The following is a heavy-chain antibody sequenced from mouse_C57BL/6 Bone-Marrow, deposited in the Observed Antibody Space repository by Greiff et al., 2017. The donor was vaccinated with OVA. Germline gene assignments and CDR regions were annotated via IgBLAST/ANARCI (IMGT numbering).Heavy chain of an antibody. J-gene: IGHJ2*01. Sequence: VQLKQSGPELVKPGASVKISCKASGYAFSSYWMNWVKQRPGKGLEWIGRIYPGDGDTNYNGKFKGKATLTADKSSSTAYMQLSSLTSEDSAVYLCARAGPYYYGSSSYYFDYWGQGTTLTVSS. CDR3: ARAGPYYYGSSSYYFDY. D-gene: IGHD1-1*01. CDR1: GYAFSSYW. CDR2: IYPGDGDT. V-gene: IGHV1-82*01.